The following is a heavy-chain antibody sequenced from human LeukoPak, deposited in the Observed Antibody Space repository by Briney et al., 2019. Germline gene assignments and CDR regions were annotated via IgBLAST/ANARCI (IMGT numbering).Heavy chain of an antibody. CDR2: ISSTSIFI. Sequence: PGGSLRLSCAASRFTFSSCNMNWVRQAPGKGLEWVSSISSTSIFIFYADSVKGRFTISRDNAKNSLYLQMNSLRVEDTAVYYCARDCPNGVLHTGYDLPKSDAFDIWGQGTMVTVSS. V-gene: IGHV3-21*01. J-gene: IGHJ3*02. CDR3: ARDCPNGVLHTGYDLPKSDAFDI. D-gene: IGHD5-12*01. CDR1: RFTFSSCN.